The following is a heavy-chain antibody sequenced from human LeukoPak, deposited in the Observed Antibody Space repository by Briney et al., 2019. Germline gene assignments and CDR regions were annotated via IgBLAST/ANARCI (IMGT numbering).Heavy chain of an antibody. Sequence: GGSLRLSCAASGFTFSSYSMNWVRQAPGKGLEWVSSISSSSSYIYYADSVKGRFTISRDNAKNSLYLQMNSLRAEDTAVYYCARGSYGSGSHDYWGQGTLVTVSS. CDR1: GFTFSSYS. D-gene: IGHD3-10*01. CDR2: ISSSSSYI. CDR3: ARGSYGSGSHDY. V-gene: IGHV3-21*01. J-gene: IGHJ4*02.